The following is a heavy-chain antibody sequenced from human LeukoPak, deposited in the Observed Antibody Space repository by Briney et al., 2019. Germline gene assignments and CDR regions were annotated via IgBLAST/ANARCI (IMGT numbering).Heavy chain of an antibody. V-gene: IGHV3-30*02. CDR2: IRNDGSNK. CDR3: ARDSGYCSSTGCYVHYFDY. D-gene: IGHD2-2*01. J-gene: IGHJ4*02. CDR1: GFTFSSYG. Sequence: GGSVTLSCAASGFTFSSYGMHWVRQAPGKGLEWVAFIRNDGSNKYYADSVKGRFTISRDNSKNTLYLQMNSLRAEDTAVYYCARDSGYCSSTGCYVHYFDYWGQGTLVTVSS.